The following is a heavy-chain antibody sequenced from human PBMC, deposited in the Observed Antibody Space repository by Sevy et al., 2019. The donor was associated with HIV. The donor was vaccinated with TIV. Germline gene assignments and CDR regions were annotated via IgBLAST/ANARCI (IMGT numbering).Heavy chain of an antibody. CDR2: ISYDGSNK. D-gene: IGHD2-8*01. CDR1: GFTFSSHA. CDR3: ARVGYGAFDI. Sequence: GGSLRLSCAASGFTFSSHAMHWVRQAPGKGPEWVAIISYDGSNKYYADSVKGRFTISRDNSKNTLYLQMSSLRAEDTAVYCCARVGYGAFDIWGQGTMVTASS. V-gene: IGHV3-30-3*01. J-gene: IGHJ3*02.